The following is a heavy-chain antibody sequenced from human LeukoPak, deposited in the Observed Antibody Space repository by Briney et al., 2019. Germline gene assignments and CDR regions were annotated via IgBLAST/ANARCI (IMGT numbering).Heavy chain of an antibody. CDR3: ARQPES. Sequence: SETLSLTCAVYGGSFRGYSWTWIRQPPGKGLEWIGEIHHSGSTNYNTSLKSRVTISLDTSRSQFSLKLRSVTAADTAVYYCARQPESWGQGTLVTVSS. D-gene: IGHD1-14*01. CDR1: GGSFRGYS. J-gene: IGHJ4*02. CDR2: IHHSGST. V-gene: IGHV4-34*01.